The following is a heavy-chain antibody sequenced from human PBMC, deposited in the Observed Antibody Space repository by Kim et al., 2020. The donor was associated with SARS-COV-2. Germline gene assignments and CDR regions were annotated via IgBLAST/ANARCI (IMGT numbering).Heavy chain of an antibody. V-gene: IGHV4-59*13. Sequence: SETLSLTCTVSGGSISSYYWSWIRQPPGKGLEWIGYIYYSGSTNYNPSLKSRVTISVDTSKNQFSLKLSSVTAADTAVYYCARGGSTSLVYYYYYGMDVWGQGTTVTVSS. CDR3: ARGGSTSLVYYYYYGMDV. CDR2: IYYSGST. D-gene: IGHD2-2*01. J-gene: IGHJ6*02. CDR1: GGSISSYY.